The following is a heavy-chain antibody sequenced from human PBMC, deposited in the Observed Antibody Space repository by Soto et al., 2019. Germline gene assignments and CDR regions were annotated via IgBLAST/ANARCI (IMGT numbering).Heavy chain of an antibody. Sequence: PSETLSLTCTVSGGSISSGDYYWSWIRQPPGKGLEWIGYIYYSGSTYYNPSLKSRVTISVDTSKNQFSLKLSSVTAADTAVYYCARGFHGDYSYYFDPWGQGTQVTVSS. D-gene: IGHD4-17*01. J-gene: IGHJ4*02. CDR2: IYYSGST. V-gene: IGHV4-30-4*01. CDR1: GGSISSGDYY. CDR3: ARGFHGDYSYYFDP.